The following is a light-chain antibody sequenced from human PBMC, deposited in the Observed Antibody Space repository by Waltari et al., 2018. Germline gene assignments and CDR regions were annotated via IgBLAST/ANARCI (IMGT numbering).Light chain of an antibody. CDR2: WAS. V-gene: IGKV4-1*01. Sequence: DIVMTQSPDSLAVSLGERATINCKSSQSVLYSSNNKNYLAWYQQKSGQPPKLLISWASTRESGVPDRFSGSGSGTDFTLTISSLQAEDVAVYYCQQYYSSPVTFGQGTKLQIK. J-gene: IGKJ2*01. CDR3: QQYYSSPVT. CDR1: QSVLYSSNNKNY.